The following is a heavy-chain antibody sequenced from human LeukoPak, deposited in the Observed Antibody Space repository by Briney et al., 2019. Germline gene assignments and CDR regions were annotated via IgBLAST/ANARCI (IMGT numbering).Heavy chain of an antibody. CDR1: GYTFTGYY. CDR2: INPNSGGT. V-gene: IGHV1-2*02. Sequence: ASVKVSCKASGYTFTGYYMHWVRQAPGQGLEWMGWINPNSGGTNYARKFQGRVTMTRDTSISTAYMELSRLRFDDTAVYYCARLAAGTRIVLDPWGQGTLVTVSS. J-gene: IGHJ5*02. CDR3: ARLAAGTRIVLDP. D-gene: IGHD6-13*01.